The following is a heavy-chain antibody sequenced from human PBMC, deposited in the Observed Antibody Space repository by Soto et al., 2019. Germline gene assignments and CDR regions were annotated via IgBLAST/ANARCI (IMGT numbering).Heavy chain of an antibody. D-gene: IGHD4-17*01. Sequence: EVQLVVSGGGLVQPGGSLRLSCAASGFTFSNYWMSWVRQAPGKGLEWVANIKQDGSERYYVDSVKGRFTISRDNAKNSLYLQMNSLRAEDTAVYYCARETYGDPFDNWGQGTLVTVSS. V-gene: IGHV3-7*01. CDR2: IKQDGSER. J-gene: IGHJ4*02. CDR3: ARETYGDPFDN. CDR1: GFTFSNYW.